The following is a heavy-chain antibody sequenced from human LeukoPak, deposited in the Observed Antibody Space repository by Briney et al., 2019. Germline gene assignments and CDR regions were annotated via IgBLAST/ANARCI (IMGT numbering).Heavy chain of an antibody. CDR2: IYYSGST. CDR3: ARGQYDSSGYPSGYFDL. CDR1: GGSISSYY. J-gene: IGHJ2*01. D-gene: IGHD3-22*01. Sequence: PSGTLSLTCTVSGGSISSYYWSWIRQPPGKGLEWIGYIYYSGSTNYNPSLKSRVTISVDTSKSQFSLKLSSVTAADAAVYYCARGQYDSSGYPSGYFDLWGRGTLVTVSS. V-gene: IGHV4-59*01.